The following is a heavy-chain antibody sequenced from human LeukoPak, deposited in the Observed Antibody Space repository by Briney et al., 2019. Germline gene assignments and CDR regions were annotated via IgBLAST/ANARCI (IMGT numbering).Heavy chain of an antibody. D-gene: IGHD2-2*01. CDR2: ISGSGGST. CDR3: AKEGYCSSTSCLAAYYYYMDV. V-gene: IGHV3-23*01. Sequence: GGSLRLSCAASGLTFSSYAMSWVRQAPGKGLEWVSAISGSGGSTYYADSVKGRFTISRDNSKNTLYLQMNSLRAEDTAVYYCAKEGYCSSTSCLAAYYYYMDVWGKGTTVTVSS. J-gene: IGHJ6*03. CDR1: GLTFSSYA.